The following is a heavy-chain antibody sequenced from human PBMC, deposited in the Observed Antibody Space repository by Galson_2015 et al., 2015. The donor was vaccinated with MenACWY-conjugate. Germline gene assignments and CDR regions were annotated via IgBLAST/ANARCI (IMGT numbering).Heavy chain of an antibody. CDR3: ARGGFSGGYYSYGMDV. J-gene: IGHJ6*02. Sequence: SVKVSCKASGYTFITYALNWVRQAPGQGLEWMGWIDTNTGNPTYAQGFTGRFVFSLDTSVSTAYLQMSSLKAEDTAVYYCARGGFSGGYYSYGMDVWGQGTTATVSS. V-gene: IGHV7-4-1*02. CDR1: GYTFITYA. D-gene: IGHD5-12*01. CDR2: IDTNTGNP.